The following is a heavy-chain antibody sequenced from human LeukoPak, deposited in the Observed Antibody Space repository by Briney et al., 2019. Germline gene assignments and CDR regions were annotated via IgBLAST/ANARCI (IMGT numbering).Heavy chain of an antibody. V-gene: IGHV4-39*07. CDR1: GGSISSSSYY. J-gene: IGHJ5*02. Sequence: SETLSLTCTVSGGSISSSSYYWGWIRQPPGKGLEWIGSIYYSGSTYYNPSLKSRVTISVDTSKNQFSLKLSSVTAADTAVYYCARIAMVAATQWFDPWGQGTLATVSS. CDR3: ARIAMVAATQWFDP. CDR2: IYYSGST. D-gene: IGHD2-15*01.